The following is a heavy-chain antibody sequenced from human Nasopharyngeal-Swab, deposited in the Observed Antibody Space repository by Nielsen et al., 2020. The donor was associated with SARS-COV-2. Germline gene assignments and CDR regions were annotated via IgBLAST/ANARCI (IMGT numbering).Heavy chain of an antibody. CDR3: AKTYSSSWYRRHAFDI. CDR1: GFTFDDYA. D-gene: IGHD6-13*01. J-gene: IGHJ3*02. V-gene: IGHV3-9*01. Sequence: SLKISCAASGFTFDDYAMHWVRHAPGKGLEWVSGISWNSGSIGYADSVKGRFTISRDNAKNSLYLQMNSLRAEDTALYYCAKTYSSSWYRRHAFDIWGQGTMVTVSS. CDR2: ISWNSGSI.